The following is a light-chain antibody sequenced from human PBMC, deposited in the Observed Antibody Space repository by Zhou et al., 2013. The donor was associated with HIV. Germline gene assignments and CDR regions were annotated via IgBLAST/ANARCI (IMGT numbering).Light chain of an antibody. CDR3: QQYGGAFT. V-gene: IGKV1-13*02. CDR1: QAITTG. J-gene: IGKJ4*01. Sequence: AILLTQSPSSLSASVGDRVTITCRASQAITTGLDWFQQKSGRPPKLLVSDISNLESGVPSRFSGSGSGTDFTLTITRLEPEDFALYYCQQYGGAFTFGGGTKVEIK. CDR2: DIS.